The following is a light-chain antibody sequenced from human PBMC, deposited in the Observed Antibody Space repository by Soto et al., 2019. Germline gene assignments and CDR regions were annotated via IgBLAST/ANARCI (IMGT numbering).Light chain of an antibody. Sequence: DIQMTQSPSTLSASVGDRVTITCRASQSISSWLAWYQQKPGKAPKLLIYKASSLQSGVPSRFSGRGCGKGFTLTISSLQPDDFATYYCQQYYSYPLTFGGGTKVEIK. CDR1: QSISSW. J-gene: IGKJ4*02. CDR2: KAS. V-gene: IGKV1-5*03. CDR3: QQYYSYPLT.